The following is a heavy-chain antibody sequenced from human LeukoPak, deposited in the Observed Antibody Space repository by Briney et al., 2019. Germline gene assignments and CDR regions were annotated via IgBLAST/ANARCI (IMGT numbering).Heavy chain of an antibody. D-gene: IGHD3-10*01. CDR2: ISDDGRHN. CDR3: AKVGDYYGSGKYSNFDY. CDR1: GFTFSTYA. V-gene: IGHV3-30*04. Sequence: GGSLRLSCAASGFTFSTYAMNWVRQAPGKGLEWVAVISDDGRHNYYADSVKGRFTISRDNSKNTLYLQMSSLRAEDTAVYYCAKVGDYYGSGKYSNFDYWGQGTLVTVSS. J-gene: IGHJ4*02.